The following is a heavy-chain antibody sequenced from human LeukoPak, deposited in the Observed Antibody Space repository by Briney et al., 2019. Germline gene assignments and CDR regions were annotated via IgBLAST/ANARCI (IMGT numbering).Heavy chain of an antibody. CDR1: GFTFDDYA. CDR2: ISWNSGSI. D-gene: IGHD2-8*01. Sequence: GGSLRLSCAASGFTFDDYAMHWVRQAPGKGLEWVSGISWNSGSIGYADSVKGRFTISRDNAKNSLYLQMNSLRAEDTAVYYCAKVQRGRLLMYAFDIWGQGTMVTVSS. J-gene: IGHJ3*02. V-gene: IGHV3-9*01. CDR3: AKVQRGRLLMYAFDI.